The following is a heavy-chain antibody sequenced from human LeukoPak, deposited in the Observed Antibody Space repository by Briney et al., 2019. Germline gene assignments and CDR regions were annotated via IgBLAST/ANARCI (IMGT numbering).Heavy chain of an antibody. CDR1: GGSISSTSSY. V-gene: IGHV4-39*02. CDR2: VRYSGKT. D-gene: IGHD5-18*01. J-gene: IGHJ4*02. Sequence: SETLSLTCTVSGGSISSTSSYWGWIRQPPGKGLEWIGSVRYSGKTYYNPSLKSRVTMSLDTSKNQFSLKLSSVTAADTAVYYCARDGYSYGLDYWGQGTLVTVSS. CDR3: ARDGYSYGLDY.